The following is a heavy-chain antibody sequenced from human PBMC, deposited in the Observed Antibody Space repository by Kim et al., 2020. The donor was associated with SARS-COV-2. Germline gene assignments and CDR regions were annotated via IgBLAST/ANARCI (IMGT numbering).Heavy chain of an antibody. Sequence: ASVKVSCKASGYTLTSYAMHWVCQAPGQRFEWMGWINGANDKTKYSEKLQGRLTITKYTSANTAYMNLYSLRSEDTAVYYCARIVSTSSGLRFWGQGTLVTVSS. CDR2: INGANDKT. D-gene: IGHD3-22*01. J-gene: IGHJ4*02. CDR1: GYTLTSYA. V-gene: IGHV1-3*01. CDR3: ARIVSTSSGLRF.